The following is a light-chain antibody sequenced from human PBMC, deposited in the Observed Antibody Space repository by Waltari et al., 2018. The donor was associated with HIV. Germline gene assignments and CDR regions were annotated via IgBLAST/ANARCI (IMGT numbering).Light chain of an antibody. CDR3: QQYSTSPFT. J-gene: IGKJ5*01. CDR1: QSVSSSY. CDR2: GAS. Sequence: ENVLTQSPGTLSLSQGERATLSCRASQSVSSSYLAWYLQKPGQTPRLLIYGASSRATGIPDRFSGSGSVTDFTLTISRLEPEEFAVYYCQQYSTSPFTFGQGTRLEIK. V-gene: IGKV3-20*01.